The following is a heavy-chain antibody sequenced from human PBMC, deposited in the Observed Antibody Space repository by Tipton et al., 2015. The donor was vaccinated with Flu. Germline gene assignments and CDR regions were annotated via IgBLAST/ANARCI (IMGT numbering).Heavy chain of an antibody. CDR3: DADGEASDP. CDR1: GGSISNYNYY. Sequence: LRLSCTVSGGSISNYNYYWGWIRQSPEKGLEWIGTVDYRGSTYYNPSLKSRVTISIDTSKNQFSLKLTSVTAADTAVYYCDADGEASDPWGPGTLVTVSS. CDR2: VDYRGST. J-gene: IGHJ5*02. D-gene: IGHD4-17*01. V-gene: IGHV4-39*07.